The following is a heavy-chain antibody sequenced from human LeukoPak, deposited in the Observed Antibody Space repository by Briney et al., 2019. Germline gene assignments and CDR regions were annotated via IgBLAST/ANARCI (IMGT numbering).Heavy chain of an antibody. CDR3: ARGRIAAAKGAFDI. CDR1: GGSFSGYY. J-gene: IGHJ3*02. CDR2: INHSGST. D-gene: IGHD6-13*01. Sequence: SETLSLTCAVYGGSFSGYYRSWIRQPPGKGLEWIGEINHSGSTNYNPSLKSRVTISVDTSKNQFSLKLSSVTAADTAVYYCARGRIAAAKGAFDIWGQGTMVTVSS. V-gene: IGHV4-34*01.